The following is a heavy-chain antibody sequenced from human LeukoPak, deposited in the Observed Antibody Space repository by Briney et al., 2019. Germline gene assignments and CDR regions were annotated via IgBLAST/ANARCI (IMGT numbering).Heavy chain of an antibody. V-gene: IGHV1-18*01. D-gene: IGHD6-13*01. CDR1: GYTFTSYG. CDR3: ARSGSSWYSAYYYYYMDV. Sequence: ASVKVSCKASGYTFTSYGISWVRPAPGQGLEWMGWISAYNGNTNYAQKLQGRVTMNTDTSKSTAYMELRSLRSDDTAVYYCARSGSSWYSAYYYYYMDVWGKGTTVTVSS. J-gene: IGHJ6*03. CDR2: ISAYNGNT.